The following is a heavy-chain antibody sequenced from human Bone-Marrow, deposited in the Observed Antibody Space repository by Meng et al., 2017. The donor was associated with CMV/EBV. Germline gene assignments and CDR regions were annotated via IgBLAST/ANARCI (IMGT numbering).Heavy chain of an antibody. Sequence: TCTVPGDSVSSGSYYWSWIRQPPGKGLEWIGYIFYSGNTKYNPSLKSRVTISLDTSKNQFSLRLNSVTAADTAVYYCARGAGGHLDYWGQGMLVTVSS. V-gene: IGHV4-61*01. J-gene: IGHJ4*02. CDR3: ARGAGGHLDY. CDR1: GDSVSSGSYY. CDR2: IFYSGNT. D-gene: IGHD2-15*01.